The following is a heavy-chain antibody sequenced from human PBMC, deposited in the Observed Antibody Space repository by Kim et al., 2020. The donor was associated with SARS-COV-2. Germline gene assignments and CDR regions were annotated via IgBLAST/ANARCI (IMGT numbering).Heavy chain of an antibody. J-gene: IGHJ6*02. V-gene: IGHV3-7*01. D-gene: IGHD6-19*01. Sequence: GGSLRLSCAASGFTFSSYWMSWVRQAPGKGLEWVANIKQDGSEKYYVDSVKGRFTISRDNAKNSLYLQMNSLRAEDTAVYYCAREWLVPPLRVGYYYYGMVVWGQGTTVTVSS. CDR2: IKQDGSEK. CDR1: GFTFSSYW. CDR3: AREWLVPPLRVGYYYYGMVV.